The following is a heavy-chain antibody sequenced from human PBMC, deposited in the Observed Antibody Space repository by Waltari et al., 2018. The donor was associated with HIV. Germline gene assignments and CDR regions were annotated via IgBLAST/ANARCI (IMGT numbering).Heavy chain of an antibody. CDR2: INDRGTA. D-gene: IGHD5-12*01. V-gene: IGHV4-34*02. Sequence: QVHLQQWGAGLLKPSETLSLTCAVYGGSISGYFWIWVRQPPGRGLEWMGEINDRGTANDNPSLKSRVSMSVNTSKNQFSLGLTSVTAADTALYYCARVEMASITYFDFWGQGTLVTVSS. J-gene: IGHJ4*02. CDR1: GGSISGYF. CDR3: ARVEMASITYFDF.